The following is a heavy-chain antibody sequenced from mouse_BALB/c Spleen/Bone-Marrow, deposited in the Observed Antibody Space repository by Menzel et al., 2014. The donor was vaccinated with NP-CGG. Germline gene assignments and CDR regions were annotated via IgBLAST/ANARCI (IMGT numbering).Heavy chain of an antibody. Sequence: LKESGAELVKPGASVKLSCTASGFNIKDTYMHWVKQRPEQGLEWIGRIDTANGNTKYDPKFQGKATITADTSSNTAYLQLSSLTSEDTAVYYCARYGNGLMDYWGQGTSVTVSS. CDR2: IDTANGNT. D-gene: IGHD2-1*01. CDR3: ARYGNGLMDY. V-gene: IGHV14-3*02. J-gene: IGHJ4*01. CDR1: GFNIKDTY.